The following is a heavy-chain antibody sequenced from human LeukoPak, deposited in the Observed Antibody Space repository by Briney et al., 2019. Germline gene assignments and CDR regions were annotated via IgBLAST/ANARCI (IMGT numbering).Heavy chain of an antibody. J-gene: IGHJ3*02. CDR1: GYTFTSYY. CDR2: INPSGGST. Sequence: GASVKVSCKASGYTFTSYYMHWVRQAPGQGLEWMGIINPSGGSTSYAQKFQGRVTMTRDTSTSTVYMELSSLRSEDTAVYYCARQRGWGGYDTGGDAFDIWGQGTMVTVSS. D-gene: IGHD3-3*01. V-gene: IGHV1-46*01. CDR3: ARQRGWGGYDTGGDAFDI.